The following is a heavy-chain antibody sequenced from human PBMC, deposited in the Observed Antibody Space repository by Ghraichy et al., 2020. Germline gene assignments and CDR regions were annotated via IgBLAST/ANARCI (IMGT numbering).Heavy chain of an antibody. V-gene: IGHV3-7*01. D-gene: IGHD6-13*01. CDR2: IKQDGSEK. J-gene: IGHJ6*02. CDR1: GFTFSSYW. Sequence: GGSLRLSCAASGFTFSSYWMSWVRQAPGKGLEWVANIKQDGSEKYYVDSVKGRFTISRDNAKNSLYLQMNSLRAEDTAVYYCARGEIMSMGSSWYNYYYGMDVWGQGTTVTVSS. CDR3: ARGEIMSMGSSWYNYYYGMDV.